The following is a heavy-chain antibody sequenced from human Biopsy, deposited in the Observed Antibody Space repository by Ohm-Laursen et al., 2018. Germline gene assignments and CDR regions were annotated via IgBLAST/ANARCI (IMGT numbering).Heavy chain of an antibody. J-gene: IGHJ4*02. Sequence: SETLSLTCTVSGGPIDSYYWSWIRQPPGKALEWIGYIYFTGRTSYNPSLKSRVTMSVNTSKKQFSLRLSSVTAADTAVYYCARLGSGDYFPTFFDFWGQGALVTVPS. CDR1: GGPIDSYY. CDR3: ARLGSGDYFPTFFDF. D-gene: IGHD5-12*01. CDR2: IYFTGRT. V-gene: IGHV4-59*12.